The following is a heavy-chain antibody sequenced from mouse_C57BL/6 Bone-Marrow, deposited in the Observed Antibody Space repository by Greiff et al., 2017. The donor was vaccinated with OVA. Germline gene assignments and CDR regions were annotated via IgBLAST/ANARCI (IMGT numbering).Heavy chain of an antibody. CDR3: ARSHGSRLDAMDY. CDR1: GYTFNEDC. Sequence: VQLQQSGPELVKPGASVKISCKASGYTFNEDCMNWVKQRHAPRLEWIGDINTNNSSTSYNQKFKGKATLTVDKSSSTAYMKLRSLTSEDSAVYDSARSHGSRLDAMDYWGQGTTLTVSS. CDR2: INTNNSST. J-gene: IGHJ4*01. V-gene: IGHV1-26*01. D-gene: IGHD1-1*01.